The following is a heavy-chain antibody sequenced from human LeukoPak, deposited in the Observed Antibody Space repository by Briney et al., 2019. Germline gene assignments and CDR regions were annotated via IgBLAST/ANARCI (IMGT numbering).Heavy chain of an antibody. Sequence: GGSLRLSCAASGFTFSSYGMHWVRQAPGKGLEWVAVISYDGSNKYYADSVKGRFTISRDNSKNTLYLQMNSLRAEDTAVYYCAEEEEDYWGQGTLVTVSS. CDR2: ISYDGSNK. CDR3: AEEEEDY. J-gene: IGHJ4*02. CDR1: GFTFSSYG. V-gene: IGHV3-30*18.